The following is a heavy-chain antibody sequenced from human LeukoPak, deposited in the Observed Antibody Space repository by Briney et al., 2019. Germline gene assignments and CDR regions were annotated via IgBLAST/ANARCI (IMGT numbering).Heavy chain of an antibody. Sequence: ASVKVSCKASGYTFTSYAMHWVRQAPGQRLEWMGWINAGNGNTKYSQKFQGRVTITRDTSASTAYMELSSLRSEDTAVYYCARDFAYSSSWSFSIGMDVWGQGTTVTASS. CDR2: INAGNGNT. J-gene: IGHJ6*02. D-gene: IGHD6-13*01. V-gene: IGHV1-3*01. CDR3: ARDFAYSSSWSFSIGMDV. CDR1: GYTFTSYA.